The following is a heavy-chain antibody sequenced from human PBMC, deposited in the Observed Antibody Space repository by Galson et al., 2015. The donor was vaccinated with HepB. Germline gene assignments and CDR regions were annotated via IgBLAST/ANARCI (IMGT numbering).Heavy chain of an antibody. CDR2: MNPKSTNT. CDR3: ARAVRNQLLSEY. CDR1: GYTFTSYD. V-gene: IGHV1-8*01. Sequence: SVKVSCKASGYTFTSYDVTWVRQAPGQGLEWRGWMNPKSTNTGYARKFQGRVTMTGDTSMDTAYMELSSLTSEDTAVYYCARAVRNQLLSEYWGQGTLVTVSS. J-gene: IGHJ4*02. D-gene: IGHD1-26*01.